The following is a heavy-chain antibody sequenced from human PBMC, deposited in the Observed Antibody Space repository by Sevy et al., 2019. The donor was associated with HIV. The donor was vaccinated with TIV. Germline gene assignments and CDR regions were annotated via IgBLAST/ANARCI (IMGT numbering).Heavy chain of an antibody. Sequence: ASVKVSCKASGYTFTSYYMHWVRQAPGQGLEWMGIINPSGGSTSYAQKFQGRVTMTRDTSTSTVYMELSSLRSEETAVYYCARDQGDSSGSGGAFDIWGQGTMVTVSS. V-gene: IGHV1-46*01. CDR2: INPSGGST. CDR3: ARDQGDSSGSGGAFDI. CDR1: GYTFTSYY. J-gene: IGHJ3*02. D-gene: IGHD3-22*01.